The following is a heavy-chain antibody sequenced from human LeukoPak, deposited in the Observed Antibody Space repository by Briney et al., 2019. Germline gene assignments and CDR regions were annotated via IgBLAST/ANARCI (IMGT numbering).Heavy chain of an antibody. CDR3: AKAPGVYCSSTSCYLDY. J-gene: IGHJ4*02. CDR2: ISGSGGST. D-gene: IGHD2-2*01. V-gene: IGHV3-23*01. CDR1: GFTFNNYV. Sequence: PGGSLRLSCAASGFTFNNYVMAWVRQAPGKGLEWVSGISGSGGSTYYADSVKGRFTISRDNSKNTLYLQMNSLRAEDTAVYYCAKAPGVYCSSTSCYLDYWGQGTLVTVSS.